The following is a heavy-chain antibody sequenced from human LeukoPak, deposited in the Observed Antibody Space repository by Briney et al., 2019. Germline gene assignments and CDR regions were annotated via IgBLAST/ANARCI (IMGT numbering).Heavy chain of an antibody. Sequence: ASVKVSCKVSGYTLTELSMHWVRQAPGKGLEWMGGFDPEDGETIYAQKFQGRVTMTEDTSTDTAYMELSSLRSEDTAVYYCAKGSGVMVRGAAFDYWGQVTLVTVSS. CDR1: GYTLTELS. CDR2: FDPEDGET. J-gene: IGHJ4*02. V-gene: IGHV1-24*01. CDR3: AKGSGVMVRGAAFDY. D-gene: IGHD3-10*01.